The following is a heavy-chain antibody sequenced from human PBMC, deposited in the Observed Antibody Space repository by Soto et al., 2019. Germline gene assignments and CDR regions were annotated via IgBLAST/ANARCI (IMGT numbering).Heavy chain of an antibody. CDR2: ISTYNGNT. V-gene: IGHV1-18*01. D-gene: IGHD2-8*01. Sequence: ASVKVSCKASGYTFTTYDISWVRQAPGQGLEWMGRISTYNGNTNYPQSLQGRLTMTTDTATTTAYMELRNLRSDDTAVYYCARDPYHVLMVNAPNLYGMDVWGQGTTVTVSS. J-gene: IGHJ6*02. CDR3: ARDPYHVLMVNAPNLYGMDV. CDR1: GYTFTTYD.